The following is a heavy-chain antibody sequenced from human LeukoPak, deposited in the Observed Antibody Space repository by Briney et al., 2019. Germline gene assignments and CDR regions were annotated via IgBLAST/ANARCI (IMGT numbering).Heavy chain of an antibody. Sequence: SVKVSCTASGGTFSSYAISWVRQAPGQGLEWLGRIIPILGIANYAQKFKGRVTITADKSTSTAYMELSSLRSEDTAVYYCAREEITIFGVVNYWGQGTLVTVSS. CDR2: IIPILGIA. D-gene: IGHD3-3*01. V-gene: IGHV1-69*04. CDR1: GGTFSSYA. CDR3: AREEITIFGVVNY. J-gene: IGHJ4*02.